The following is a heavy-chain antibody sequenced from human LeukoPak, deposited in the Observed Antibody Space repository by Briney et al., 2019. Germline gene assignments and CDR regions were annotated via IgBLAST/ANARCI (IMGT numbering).Heavy chain of an antibody. D-gene: IGHD6-6*01. V-gene: IGHV3-23*01. CDR2: IRGSGGST. J-gene: IGHJ3*02. Sequence: PGGSLRLSCAASGFTFSSYAMSWVRQAPGKGLEWVSAIRGSGGSTYYADSVKGRFTISRDNSKNTLYLQMNSLRAEDTAVYYCAEIEEGIAARDNAFDIWGQGTMVTVSS. CDR3: AEIEEGIAARDNAFDI. CDR1: GFTFSSYA.